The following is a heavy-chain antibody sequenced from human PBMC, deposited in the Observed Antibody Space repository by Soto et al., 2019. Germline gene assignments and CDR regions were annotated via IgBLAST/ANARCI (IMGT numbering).Heavy chain of an antibody. Sequence: QPPGKGLEWIGYIYDSGSTYYNPSLKSRVTISVDTSKNQFSLKLSSVTAADTAVYYCVFFFFQAEDGIRDVRSVSAFLLNRSSDL. D-gene: IGHD3-10*02. CDR2: IYDSGST. V-gene: IGHV4-30-2*05. J-gene: IGHJ2*01. CDR3: VFFFFQAEDGIRDVRSVSAFLLNRSSDL.